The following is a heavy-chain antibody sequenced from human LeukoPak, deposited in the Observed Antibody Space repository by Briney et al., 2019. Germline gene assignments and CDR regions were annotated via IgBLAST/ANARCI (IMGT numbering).Heavy chain of an antibody. J-gene: IGHJ4*02. V-gene: IGHV3-48*03. D-gene: IGHD6-19*01. CDR3: ARITSRGWNFDY. Sequence: GGSLRLSCAASGFTFSSYEMDWVRQAPGKGLEWVSYIVGSGTTIYYADSVKGRFTISRDNAKNSLYLQMNSLRAEDTAVYYCARITSRGWNFDYWGQGTLVTVSS. CDR2: IVGSGTTI. CDR1: GFTFSSYE.